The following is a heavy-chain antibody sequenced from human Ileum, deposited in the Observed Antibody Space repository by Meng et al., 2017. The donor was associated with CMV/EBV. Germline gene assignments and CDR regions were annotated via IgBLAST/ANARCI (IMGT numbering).Heavy chain of an antibody. CDR2: VYYTGNT. CDR1: GGSTNTFY. J-gene: IGHJ5*02. CDR3: ARGRWCENGVCTEDHNYFGP. D-gene: IGHD2-8*01. V-gene: IGHV4-59*01. Sequence: SETLSLTCTVSGGSTNTFYWSCNRQLPGKGLEFNGNVYYTGNTNYNPTLKSRFTMSVDTAKRQVSLKLTAVSAADTSVYYCARGRWCENGVCTEDHNYFGPWGQGTLVTVSS.